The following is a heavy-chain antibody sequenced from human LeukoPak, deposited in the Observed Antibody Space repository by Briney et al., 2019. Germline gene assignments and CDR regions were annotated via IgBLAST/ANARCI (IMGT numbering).Heavy chain of an antibody. J-gene: IGHJ4*02. V-gene: IGHV3-7*01. CDR2: IKQDGSEK. CDR1: GFTFSTYW. D-gene: IGHD6-13*01. CDR3: ATDSAGNDY. Sequence: GGSLRLSCAASGFTFSTYWMSWVRQAPGKGLEWVANIKQDGSEKYYIDSVKGRFTISRDNAKNSLYLQMNSLRAEDTAMYYCATDSAGNDYWGQGTLVTVSS.